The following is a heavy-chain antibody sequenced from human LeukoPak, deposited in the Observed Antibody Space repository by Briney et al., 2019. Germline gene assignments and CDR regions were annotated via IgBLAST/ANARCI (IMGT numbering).Heavy chain of an antibody. CDR1: EFVFSDYY. CDR2: ISSGGDTK. V-gene: IGHV3-11*01. CDR3: AREMGGDYGSGTFFDL. J-gene: IGHJ4*02. D-gene: IGHD3-10*01. Sequence: GGSLRLSRAASEFVFSDYYMSWVRQAPGKGLGWVSYISSGGDTKYYADSVKGRFTISRDNAKNSLYLQMNNLRAEDTAVYYCAREMGGDYGSGTFFDLWGQGNMVTVSS.